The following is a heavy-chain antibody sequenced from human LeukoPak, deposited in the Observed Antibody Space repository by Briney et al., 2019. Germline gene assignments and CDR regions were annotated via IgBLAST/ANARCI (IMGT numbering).Heavy chain of an antibody. D-gene: IGHD3-22*01. CDR1: GFTFSSYA. CDR3: ARVHAYSSGYYYEGGYFDY. J-gene: IGHJ4*02. Sequence: PGGSLRLSCAASGFTFSSYAMHWVRQAPGKGLEWVAVISYDGSNKYYADSVKGRFTISRDNSKNTLYLQMNSLRAEDTAVYYCARVHAYSSGYYYEGGYFDYWGQGTLVTVSS. CDR2: ISYDGSNK. V-gene: IGHV3-30-3*01.